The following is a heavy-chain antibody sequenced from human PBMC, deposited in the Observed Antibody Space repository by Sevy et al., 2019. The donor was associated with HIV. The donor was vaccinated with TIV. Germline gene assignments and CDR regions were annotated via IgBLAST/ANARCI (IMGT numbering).Heavy chain of an antibody. CDR1: GFTFSDYY. CDR3: ARVGITIFGVVPIRLGAFDI. CDR2: ISSSSSYT. J-gene: IGHJ3*02. Sequence: GGSLRLSCAASGFTFSDYYMSWIRQAPGKGLEWVSYISSSSSYTNYADSVKGRFPISRDNAKNSLYLQMNSLRAEDTAVYYCARVGITIFGVVPIRLGAFDIWGQGTMVTVSS. V-gene: IGHV3-11*06. D-gene: IGHD3-3*01.